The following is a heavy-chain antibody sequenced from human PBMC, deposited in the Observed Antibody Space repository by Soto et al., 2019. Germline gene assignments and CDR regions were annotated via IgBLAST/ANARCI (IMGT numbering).Heavy chain of an antibody. Sequence: SGPTLVNPTETLTLTCTVSGFSLSNARMGVSWIRQPPGKALEWLAHIFSNDEKSYSTSLKSRPTISKDTSKSQVVLTMTNMDPVDTATYYCARIPDYYDSSGYYDDYWGQGTLVTVSS. CDR3: ARIPDYYDSSGYYDDY. CDR1: GFSLSNARMG. V-gene: IGHV2-26*01. J-gene: IGHJ4*02. CDR2: IFSNDEK. D-gene: IGHD3-22*01.